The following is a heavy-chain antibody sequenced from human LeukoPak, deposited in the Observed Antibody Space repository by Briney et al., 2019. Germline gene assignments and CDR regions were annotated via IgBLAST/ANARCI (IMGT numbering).Heavy chain of an antibody. V-gene: IGHV1-69*13. CDR3: ATRGYSGYDGWFDP. D-gene: IGHD5-12*01. CDR2: IIPIFGTA. Sequence: SVKVSCKASGGTFSSYAISWVRQAPGQGLEWMGGIIPIFGTANYAQKFQGRVTITADESTNTACMELSSLRSEDTAVYYCATRGYSGYDGWFDPWGQGTLVTVSS. CDR1: GGTFSSYA. J-gene: IGHJ5*02.